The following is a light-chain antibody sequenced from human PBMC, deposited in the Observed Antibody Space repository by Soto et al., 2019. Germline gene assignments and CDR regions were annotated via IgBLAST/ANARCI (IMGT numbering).Light chain of an antibody. CDR2: DVS. J-gene: IGLJ2*01. CDR3: CSNAGMYTLA. Sequence: QSALTQPRSVSGSPGQSVTISCAGTSSDVGGYNYVSWYQQYPGTAPKLMFYDVSKRLAVVPDRFSGSKAGNTASLTISGLQSEDEADYYSCSNAGMYTLAFGGGTKLTVL. CDR1: SSDVGGYNY. V-gene: IGLV2-11*01.